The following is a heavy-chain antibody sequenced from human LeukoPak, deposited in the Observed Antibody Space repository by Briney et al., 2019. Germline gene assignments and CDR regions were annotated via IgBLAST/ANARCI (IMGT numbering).Heavy chain of an antibody. CDR2: ISSSGSTI. V-gene: IGHV3-11*01. CDR1: GFTFSDYY. D-gene: IGHD6-19*01. Sequence: PGGSLRLSCAASGFTFSDYYMSWIRQAPGKGLEWVSYISSSGSTINYADSVKGRFTISRDNAKNSLYLQMNSLRAEDTAVYYCARVESRSIAVAEWGQGTLVTVSS. CDR3: ARVESRSIAVAE. J-gene: IGHJ4*02.